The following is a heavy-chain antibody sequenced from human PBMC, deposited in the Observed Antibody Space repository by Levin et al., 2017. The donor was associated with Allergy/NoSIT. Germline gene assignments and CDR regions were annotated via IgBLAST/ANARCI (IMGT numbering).Heavy chain of an antibody. CDR2: IYYSGST. V-gene: IGHV4-59*01. D-gene: IGHD6-13*01. Sequence: SETLSLTCTVSGGSMSSYYWSWIRQPPGRGLEWIGYIYYSGSTYYNPSLKSRVTISVDTSRNQFSLRLNSVTAADTAVYYCARADSSRWYHYYYYGMDVWGQGTTVTVS. J-gene: IGHJ6*02. CDR3: ARADSSRWYHYYYYGMDV. CDR1: GGSMSSYY.